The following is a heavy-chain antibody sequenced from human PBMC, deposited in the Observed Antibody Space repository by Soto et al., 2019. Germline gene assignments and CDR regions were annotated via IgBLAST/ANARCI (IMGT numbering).Heavy chain of an antibody. D-gene: IGHD3-16*01. Sequence: QVRLVQSGAEVKRPGASVKVSCRASGYTFVDYALHWVRQAPGQGLEWVGWMNPKTGNIKSSHKFEDRVSITRDTATSTAYMELSGLRSEDTAVDFCTGGAVLAENWFDTWVQGTLVTVSS. V-gene: IGHV1-3*01. CDR2: MNPKTGNI. CDR1: GYTFVDYA. J-gene: IGHJ5*02. CDR3: TGGAVLAENWFDT.